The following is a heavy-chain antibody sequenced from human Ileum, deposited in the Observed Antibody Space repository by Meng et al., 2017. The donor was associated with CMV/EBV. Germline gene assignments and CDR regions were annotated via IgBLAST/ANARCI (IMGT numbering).Heavy chain of an antibody. V-gene: IGHV1-2*02. CDR2: INPNSGDT. CDR1: GYIFTAYY. CDR3: ARDLLLFSGPHDAFDI. J-gene: IGHJ3*02. Sequence: ASVKVSCKASGYIFTAYYMHWVRQAPGQGPEWMGWINPNSGDTKYAQKFQGRVTMTSDTSLSTAYMELSGLRPDDTAVYYCARDLLLFSGPHDAFDIWGQGTMVTVSS. D-gene: IGHD3-10*01.